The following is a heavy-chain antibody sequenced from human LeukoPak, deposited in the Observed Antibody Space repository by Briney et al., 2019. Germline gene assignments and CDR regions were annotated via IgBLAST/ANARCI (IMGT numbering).Heavy chain of an antibody. CDR3: ARAGSSGWPPRGPHFDY. V-gene: IGHV3-23*01. CDR1: EFTFSDYA. D-gene: IGHD6-19*01. J-gene: IGHJ4*02. Sequence: GGSLRLSCAASEFTFSDYAMSWVRQAPGKGLEWVSAISGSGSSTYDADSVKGRFTISRDNSKNTLYLQMNSLRVEDTAAYYCARAGSSGWPPRGPHFDYWGQGILVTVSS. CDR2: ISGSGSST.